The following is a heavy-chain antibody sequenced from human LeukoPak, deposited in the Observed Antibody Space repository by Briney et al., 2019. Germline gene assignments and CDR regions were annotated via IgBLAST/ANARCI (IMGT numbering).Heavy chain of an antibody. CDR3: ARDRGSSGRLGRFDN. J-gene: IGHJ4*02. CDR2: IKQDGSEK. V-gene: IGHV3-7*01. Sequence: GGSLRLSCAASGFTLSTYWMTWVRQAPGKGLEWVANIKQDGSEKYYVDSVKGRFTISRDNAKKLLYLQMNSMRVEDTAVYYCARDRGSSGRLGRFDNWGQGTLVTVSP. D-gene: IGHD6-19*01. CDR1: GFTLSTYW.